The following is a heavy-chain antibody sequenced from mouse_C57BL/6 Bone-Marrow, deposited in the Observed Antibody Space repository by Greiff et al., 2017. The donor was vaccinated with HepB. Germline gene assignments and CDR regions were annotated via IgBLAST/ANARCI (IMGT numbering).Heavy chain of an antibody. CDR3: ASPYGYDAAY. CDR1: GFTFSSYA. V-gene: IGHV5-4*03. J-gene: IGHJ3*01. D-gene: IGHD2-2*01. CDR2: ISDGGSYT. Sequence: EVKVVESGGGLVKTGGSLKLSCAASGFTFSSYAMSWVRQTPEKRLEWVATISDGGSYTYYPDNVKGRFTISRDNAKNNLYLQMSHLKSEDTAMYYCASPYGYDAAYWGQGTLVTVSA.